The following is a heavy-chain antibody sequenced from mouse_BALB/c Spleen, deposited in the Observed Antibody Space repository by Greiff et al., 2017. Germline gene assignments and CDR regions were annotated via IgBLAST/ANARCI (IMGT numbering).Heavy chain of an antibody. Sequence: QVQLQQSGPGLVAPSQSLSITCTVSGFSLTSYGVHWVRQPPGKGLEWLGVIWAGGSTNYNSALMSRLSISKDNSKSQVFLKMNSLQTDDTAMYYCARGDGMAYWGQGTLVTVSA. CDR2: IWAGGST. CDR1: GFSLTSYG. V-gene: IGHV2-9*02. D-gene: IGHD2-1*01. CDR3: ARGDGMAY. J-gene: IGHJ3*01.